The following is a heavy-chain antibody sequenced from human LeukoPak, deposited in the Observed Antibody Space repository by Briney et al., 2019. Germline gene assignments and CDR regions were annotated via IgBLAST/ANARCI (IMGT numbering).Heavy chain of an antibody. Sequence: GGSLRLSCAAYGFTFSSYAMSWVRQAPGKGLEWVSAISGSGGSTYYADSVKGRFTISRDNSKNTLYLQMNSLRAEDTAVYYCAKPIAYYDILSLFDPWGQGTLVTVSS. CDR1: GFTFSSYA. CDR2: ISGSGGST. V-gene: IGHV3-23*01. J-gene: IGHJ5*02. D-gene: IGHD3-9*01. CDR3: AKPIAYYDILSLFDP.